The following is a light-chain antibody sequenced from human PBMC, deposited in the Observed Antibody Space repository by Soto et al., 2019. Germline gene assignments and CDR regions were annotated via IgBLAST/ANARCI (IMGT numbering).Light chain of an antibody. Sequence: DIQMTQSPSSLSASVGDRVTITCRASQGLSNYLAWYQQKPGKVPKLLIYAASILQSGVPSRFSGSGSGTDFTLTISSLQPEDVATYYCQKYNSAPWTFGQGTKVEIK. J-gene: IGKJ1*01. CDR1: QGLSNY. CDR2: AAS. CDR3: QKYNSAPWT. V-gene: IGKV1-27*01.